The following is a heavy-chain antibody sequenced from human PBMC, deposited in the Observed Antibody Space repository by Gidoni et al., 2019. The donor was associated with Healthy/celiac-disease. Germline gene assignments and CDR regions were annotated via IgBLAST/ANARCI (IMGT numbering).Heavy chain of an antibody. V-gene: IGHV3-9*01. Sequence: EVQLVESGGGLVQPGRSLRLSCAASGFTFDDYAMHWVRQAPGKGLEWVSGISWNSGSIGYADSVKGRFTISRDNAKNSLYLQMNSLRAEDTALYYCAKGITIFGVVPYYYYGMDVWGQGTTVTVSS. CDR1: GFTFDDYA. D-gene: IGHD3-3*01. CDR2: ISWNSGSI. J-gene: IGHJ6*02. CDR3: AKGITIFGVVPYYYYGMDV.